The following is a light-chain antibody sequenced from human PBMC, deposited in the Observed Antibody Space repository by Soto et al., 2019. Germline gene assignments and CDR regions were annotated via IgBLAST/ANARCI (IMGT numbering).Light chain of an antibody. Sequence: QSALTQPPSASGSTGQSVTISCTGTSNDIGRYNYVSWYQQRPGKAPKLIIYEVNKRPSGVPDRVFASKSDTTASLTVSGLQAEDEADYYCSSFAGTNSFVFGTGTKLTVL. CDR2: EVN. J-gene: IGLJ1*01. V-gene: IGLV2-8*01. CDR3: SSFAGTNSFV. CDR1: SNDIGRYNY.